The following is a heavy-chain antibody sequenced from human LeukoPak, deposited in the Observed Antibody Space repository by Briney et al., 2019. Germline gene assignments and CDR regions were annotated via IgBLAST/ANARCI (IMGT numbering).Heavy chain of an antibody. Sequence: LSLTCTVSGGSISSSSYYWGWIRQAPGKGLEWVAVISYDGSNKYYADSVKGRFTISRDNSKNTLYLQMNSLRAEDTAVYYCAKIGSAGGYWGQGTLVTVSS. J-gene: IGHJ4*02. CDR2: ISYDGSNK. CDR1: GGSISSSS. CDR3: AKIGSAGGY. V-gene: IGHV3-30*18. D-gene: IGHD2-15*01.